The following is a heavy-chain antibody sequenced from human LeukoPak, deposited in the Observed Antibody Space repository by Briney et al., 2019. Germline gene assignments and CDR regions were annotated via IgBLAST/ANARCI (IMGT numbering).Heavy chain of an antibody. D-gene: IGHD2/OR15-2a*01. J-gene: IGHJ5*02. CDR3: ARHASNSCRFDP. V-gene: IGHV4-39*01. CDR1: GFTFSSYW. CDR2: LYYSGST. Sequence: GSLRLSCAASGFTFSSYWMSWVRQAPGKGLEWIGSLYYSGSTYYNPSLNGRATVSIDTSKNHFSLNLTSVTAADTAVYFCARHASNSCRFDPWGQGTLVTVSS.